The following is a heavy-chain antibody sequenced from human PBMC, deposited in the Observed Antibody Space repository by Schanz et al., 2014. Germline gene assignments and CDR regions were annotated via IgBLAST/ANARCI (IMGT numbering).Heavy chain of an antibody. J-gene: IGHJ4*02. D-gene: IGHD6-19*01. CDR1: GFTYSSYW. CDR2: IDTAGSYT. Sequence: EVQLVESGGGFVQPGGSLRLSCAASGFTYSSYWMHWVRQAPGKGLVWVSTIDTAGSYTSYVDSVKGRFTISRDNAKNSLYLQMGSLRAEDMAVYYCARGRAVAGTGYFDYWGQGTLVTVSS. CDR3: ARGRAVAGTGYFDY. V-gene: IGHV3-74*01.